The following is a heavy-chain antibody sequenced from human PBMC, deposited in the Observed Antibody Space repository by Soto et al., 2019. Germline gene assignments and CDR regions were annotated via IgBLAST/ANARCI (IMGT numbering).Heavy chain of an antibody. CDR3: AKELGVDGSASYPYS. J-gene: IGHJ4*02. D-gene: IGHD3-10*01. CDR1: GFTCSTYG. CDR2: ISYDGRYE. V-gene: IGHV3-30*18. Sequence: QVQLVASGGGVGQPGRSLRLSCAASGFTCSTYGMHWVRHPPGKGLEWLAVISYDGRYELHADSVKGRFTISRDNSKNTVSLQMNNLKSEDTAVYYCAKELGVDGSASYPYSWGQGTLVTVSS.